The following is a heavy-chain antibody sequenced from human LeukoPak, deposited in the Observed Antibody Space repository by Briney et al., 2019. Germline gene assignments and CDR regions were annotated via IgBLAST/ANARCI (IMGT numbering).Heavy chain of an antibody. V-gene: IGHV4-59*01. CDR3: ARGNYYRYYFDY. J-gene: IGHJ4*02. Sequence: SETLSLTCTASGCTISSYYWSWIRQPPGKGLVWIGYISYSGSTNYIPFRKSRVTISVDTSKNQFSLKLSSVTAADTAVYYCARGNYYRYYFDYWGQGTLVTVSS. CDR1: GCTISSYY. D-gene: IGHD1-26*01. CDR2: ISYSGST.